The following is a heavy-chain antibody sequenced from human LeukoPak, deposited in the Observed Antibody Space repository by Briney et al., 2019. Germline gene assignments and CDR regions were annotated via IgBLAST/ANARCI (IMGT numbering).Heavy chain of an antibody. CDR1: GGSISSYY. CDR3: ARGVAYYYDSSGYFDY. J-gene: IGHJ4*02. D-gene: IGHD3-22*01. CDR2: IYTSGST. V-gene: IGHV4-4*07. Sequence: SETLSLTCTVSGGSISSYYWSWIRQPAGKGLEWIGRIYTSGSTNYNPPLKSRVTMSVDTSKNQFSLKLSSVTAADTAVYYCARGVAYYYDSSGYFDYWGQGTLVTVSS.